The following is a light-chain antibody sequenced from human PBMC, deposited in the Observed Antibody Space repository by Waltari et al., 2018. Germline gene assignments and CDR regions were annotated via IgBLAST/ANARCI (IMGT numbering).Light chain of an antibody. CDR3: QQYNNWPLT. CDR2: GAS. CDR1: QTVSSS. Sequence: EIVMTQSPATLSLSPGERAALSCRASQTVSSSLAWYQQKPGQAPRLLIYGASTRATGIPARFGGSGSGTEFTLTISSLQSEDVAVYYCQQYNNWPLTFGQGTKVEIK. J-gene: IGKJ1*01. V-gene: IGKV3-15*01.